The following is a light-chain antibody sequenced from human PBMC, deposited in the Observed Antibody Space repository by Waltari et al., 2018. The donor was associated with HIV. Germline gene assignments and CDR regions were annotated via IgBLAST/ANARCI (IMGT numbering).Light chain of an antibody. CDR3: AAWHDSLNGSWV. J-gene: IGLJ3*02. CDR2: SNN. Sequence: QSVLTQPPSASGPPGQRVTISCSGSRSKFGSNPVTWYQQLPGTAPKLLIYSNNQRPSGVPDRFSGSKSGTSASLAISGLQSEDEADYYCAAWHDSLNGSWVFGGGTKLTVL. CDR1: RSKFGSNP. V-gene: IGLV1-44*01.